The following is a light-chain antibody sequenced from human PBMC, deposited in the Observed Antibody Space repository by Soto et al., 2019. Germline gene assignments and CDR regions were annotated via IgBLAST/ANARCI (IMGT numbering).Light chain of an antibody. V-gene: IGKV3-15*01. CDR3: QQYNNWPET. CDR1: QSVSRN. CDR2: GAS. Sequence: EIVMTQSPATLSVSPGERATLSCRASQSVSRNLAWYQLKPGQAPRLLIYGASTRATGIPARFSGSGSGTEFTLTISSLQSEDFAVYYCQQYNNWPETFGPGTKVDIK. J-gene: IGKJ3*01.